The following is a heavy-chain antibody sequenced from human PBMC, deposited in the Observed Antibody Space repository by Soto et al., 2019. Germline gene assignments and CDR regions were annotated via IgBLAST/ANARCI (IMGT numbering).Heavy chain of an antibody. V-gene: IGHV3-66*01. Sequence: GGSLRLSCAASGFTFSSYGMHWVRQAPGKGLEWVSVIYSGGSTYYADSVKGRFTISRDNSKNTLYLQMNSLRAEDTAVYYCARSIGLRLGELFSRWREGSQPYYGMDVWGQGTTVTVSS. CDR3: ARSIGLRLGELFSRWREGSQPYYGMDV. CDR2: IYSGGST. J-gene: IGHJ6*02. CDR1: GFTFSSYG. D-gene: IGHD3-16*01.